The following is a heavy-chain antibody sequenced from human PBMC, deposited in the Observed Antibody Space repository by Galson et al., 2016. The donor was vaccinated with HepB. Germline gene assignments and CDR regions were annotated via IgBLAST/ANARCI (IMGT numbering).Heavy chain of an antibody. D-gene: IGHD2-8*02. CDR1: GFTFSSDW. Sequence: SLRLSCAASGFTFSSDWMSWVRQAPGKGLEWVANIKQVGSEKYYVDSVKGRFTISRDNAKNSLYLQMNSLRAEDTAVYYCASWWQTPASYFDYWGQGTLVTVSS. CDR3: ASWWQTPASYFDY. V-gene: IGHV3-7*03. CDR2: IKQVGSEK. J-gene: IGHJ4*02.